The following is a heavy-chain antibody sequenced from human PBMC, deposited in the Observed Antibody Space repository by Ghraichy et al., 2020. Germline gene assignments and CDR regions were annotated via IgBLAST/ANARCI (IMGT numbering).Heavy chain of an antibody. Sequence: GGSLRLSCAASGFTFSSYAMSWVRQAPGKGLEWVSAISGSGGSTYYADSVKGRFTISRDNSKNTLYLQMNSLRAEDTAVYYCAKVPPRTVQPLGYFDLWGRGTLVTVSS. D-gene: IGHD1-1*01. V-gene: IGHV3-23*01. CDR1: GFTFSSYA. CDR2: ISGSGGST. J-gene: IGHJ2*01. CDR3: AKVPPRTVQPLGYFDL.